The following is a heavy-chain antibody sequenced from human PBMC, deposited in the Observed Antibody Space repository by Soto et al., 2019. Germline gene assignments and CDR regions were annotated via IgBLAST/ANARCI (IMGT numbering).Heavy chain of an antibody. CDR2: ISTSGATR. V-gene: IGHV3-48*02. Sequence: SLRLSCAASGFTFSTDSMNWVRQAPGKGLEWVAHISTSGATRYHADSVKGRFTISRDNAKTSLYLQMDSLRNEDTAVYYCARFFGSGFDYWGQGTLVTVSS. J-gene: IGHJ4*02. CDR3: ARFFGSGFDY. CDR1: GFTFSTDS. D-gene: IGHD6-19*01.